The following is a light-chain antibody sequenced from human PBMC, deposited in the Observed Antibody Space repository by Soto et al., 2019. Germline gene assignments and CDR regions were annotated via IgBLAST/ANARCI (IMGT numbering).Light chain of an antibody. CDR2: DVS. CDR3: CSYAGSYTNV. V-gene: IGLV2-11*01. CDR1: SSDVGGYKY. Sequence: QSVLTRPRSVSGSPGQSVTISCTGTSSDVGGYKYVSWYQQHPGKAPKLMIYDVSKRPSGVPYRFSGSKSGNTASLTISGLQAEDEADYYCCSYAGSYTNVFGTGTKVTVL. J-gene: IGLJ1*01.